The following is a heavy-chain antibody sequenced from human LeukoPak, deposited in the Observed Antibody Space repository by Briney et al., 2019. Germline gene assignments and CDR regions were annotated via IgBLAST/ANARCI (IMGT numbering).Heavy chain of an antibody. CDR2: IYHSGST. Sequence: PSETLSLTCTVSGGSISSSSYYWGWIRQPPGKGLEWIGSIYHSGSTYSNPSLKSRVTISVDTSKNQFSLKLSSVTAADTAVYYCARDLRVFGVRGVIDNWFDPWGQGTLVTVSS. CDR1: GGSISSSSYY. D-gene: IGHD3-10*01. V-gene: IGHV4-39*07. CDR3: ARDLRVFGVRGVIDNWFDP. J-gene: IGHJ5*02.